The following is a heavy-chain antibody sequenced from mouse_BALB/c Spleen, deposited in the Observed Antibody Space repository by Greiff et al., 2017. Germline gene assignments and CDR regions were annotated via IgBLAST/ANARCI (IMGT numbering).Heavy chain of an antibody. CDR2: ISYDGSN. D-gene: IGHD2-12*01. V-gene: IGHV3-6*02. J-gene: IGHJ3*01. CDR3: ARVYDGAWFAY. Sequence: EVKLQESGPGLVKPSQSLSLTCSVTGYSITSGYYWNWIRQFPGNKLEWMGYISYDGSNNYNPSLKNRISITRDTSKNQFFLKLNSVTTEDTATYYCARVYDGAWFAYWGQGTLVTVSA. CDR1: GYSITSGYY.